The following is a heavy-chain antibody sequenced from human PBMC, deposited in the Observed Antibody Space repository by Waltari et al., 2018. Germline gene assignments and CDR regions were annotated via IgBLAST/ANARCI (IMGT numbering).Heavy chain of an antibody. CDR2: IYSGGST. CDR1: GFTFSSYA. D-gene: IGHD4-17*01. Sequence: EVQLLESGGGLVQPGGSLRLSCAASGFTFSSYAMSWVRQAPGKGLEWVSVIYSGGSTYYADSVKGRFTISRDNSKNTLYLQMNSLRAEDTAVYYCARAVDYEVPLVYWGQGTLVTVSS. CDR3: ARAVDYEVPLVY. J-gene: IGHJ4*02. V-gene: IGHV3-23*03.